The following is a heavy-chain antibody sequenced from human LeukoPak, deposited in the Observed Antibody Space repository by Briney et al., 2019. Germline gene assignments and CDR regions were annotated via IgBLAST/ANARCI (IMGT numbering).Heavy chain of an antibody. J-gene: IGHJ4*02. CDR1: GFTFSSYS. CDR3: ARDLVIAAAV. D-gene: IGHD6-13*01. Sequence: GGSLRLSCAASGFTFSSYSMNWVRQAPGKGLEWVSSISSSSSYIYYADSVKGRFTISRDNAKNSLYLQMNSLRAEGTAVYYCARDLVIAAAVWGQGTLVTVSS. V-gene: IGHV3-21*01. CDR2: ISSSSSYI.